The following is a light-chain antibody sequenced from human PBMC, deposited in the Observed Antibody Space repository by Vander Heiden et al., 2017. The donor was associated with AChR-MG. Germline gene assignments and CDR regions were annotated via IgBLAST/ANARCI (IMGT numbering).Light chain of an antibody. J-gene: IGKJ5*01. CDR2: CAS. V-gene: IGKV3-20*01. CDR1: QSVSSSY. Sequence: EIVLTQSPGTLSLSPGEGATLSCRASQSVSSSYLAWYQQKPGHAPRLLIYCASSRATGIPDRFSGSGSGTDFTLTISRLEPEDFAVDYCQQHGSSPEVTFGQGTRLEIK. CDR3: QQHGSSPEVT.